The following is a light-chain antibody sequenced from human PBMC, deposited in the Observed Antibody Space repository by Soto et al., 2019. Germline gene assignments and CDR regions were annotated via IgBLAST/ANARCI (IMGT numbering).Light chain of an antibody. CDR3: RSYAASNNLYVV. CDR1: SSDVGGYNY. V-gene: IGLV2-8*01. Sequence: QSALTQPPSASGSPGQSVTISCTGTSSDVGGYNYVSWYQQYPGRAPKLMIYEVTKRPSGVPDRFSGSKSGNTASLTVSGRQAEDEDEYYCRSYAASNNLYVVFGGGTKLTVL. CDR2: EVT. J-gene: IGLJ3*02.